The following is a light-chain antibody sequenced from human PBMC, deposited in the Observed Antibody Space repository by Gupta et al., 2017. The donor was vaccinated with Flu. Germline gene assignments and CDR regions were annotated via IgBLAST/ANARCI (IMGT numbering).Light chain of an antibody. J-gene: IGLJ3*02. CDR3: QADDDNNVV. CDR2: EHD. CDR1: SGAIVTNF. V-gene: IGLV6-57*03. Sequence: LTQPQSVSASPGQTVTISCTRSSGAIVTNFVQWYQQRPGGAPPTVIFEHDQRPSGVPARFSGSVDSSSNAAALTIAGRETGDEDDYYWQADDDNNVVFGGGTKVTVL.